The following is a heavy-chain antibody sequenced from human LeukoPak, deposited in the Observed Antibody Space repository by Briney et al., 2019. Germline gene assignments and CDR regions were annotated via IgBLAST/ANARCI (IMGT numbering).Heavy chain of an antibody. D-gene: IGHD5-18*01. CDR3: AKIPVDTAMANVDY. V-gene: IGHV3-30*02. CDR2: IRYEGSNK. Sequence: GESLRLSCAASGFTFSSYGMHWVRQAPGKGVEWVAFIRYEGSNKYYADSVKGRFTISRDNSKNTLYLQMNSLRAEDTAVYYCAKIPVDTAMANVDYWGQGTLVTVSS. J-gene: IGHJ4*02. CDR1: GFTFSSYG.